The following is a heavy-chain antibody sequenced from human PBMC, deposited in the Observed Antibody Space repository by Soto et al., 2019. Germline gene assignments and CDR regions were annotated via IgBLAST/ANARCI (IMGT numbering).Heavy chain of an antibody. CDR3: AKDAKYDYIWGSYRPNNYYYYYYMDV. J-gene: IGHJ6*03. V-gene: IGHV3-23*01. D-gene: IGHD3-16*02. Sequence: EVQLLESGGGLVQPGGSLRLSCAASGFTFSSYAMSWVRRAPGKGLEWVSAISGSGGSTYYADTVKGRFTISRDNSKNNLELPMDSLRAEDTAVYYCAKDAKYDYIWGSYRPNNYYYYYYMDVWGKGTTVTVSS. CDR2: ISGSGGST. CDR1: GFTFSSYA.